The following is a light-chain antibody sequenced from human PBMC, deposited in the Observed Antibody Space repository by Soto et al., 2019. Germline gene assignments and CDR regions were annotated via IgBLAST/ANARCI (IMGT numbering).Light chain of an antibody. J-gene: IGLJ1*01. V-gene: IGLV1-44*01. Sequence: QSVLTQPPSASGTPGQRVTISCSGSSSNIGSNTVSWYQQLPGTAPKLLIYSNNQRPSGVPDRFSGSKSGTSASLAISGPQSEDEADYYCAAWDDSLNALVFGTGTKLTVL. CDR2: SNN. CDR1: SSNIGSNT. CDR3: AAWDDSLNALV.